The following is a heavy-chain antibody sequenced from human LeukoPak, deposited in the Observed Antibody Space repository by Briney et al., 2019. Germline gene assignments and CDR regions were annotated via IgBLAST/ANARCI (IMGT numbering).Heavy chain of an antibody. CDR3: AISSSGYAFPDY. CDR2: INHSGST. CDR1: GGSFSGYY. Sequence: PSETLSLTCAVYGGSFSGYYWSWIRQPPGKGLEWIGEINHSGSTNYNPSLKSRVTISVDTSKNQFSLKLSSVTAADTAVYYCAISSSGYAFPDYWGQGTLVTVSS. J-gene: IGHJ4*02. V-gene: IGHV4-34*01. D-gene: IGHD3-22*01.